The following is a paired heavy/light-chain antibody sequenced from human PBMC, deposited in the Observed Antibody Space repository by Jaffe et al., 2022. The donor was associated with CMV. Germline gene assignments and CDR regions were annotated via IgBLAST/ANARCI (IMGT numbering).Heavy chain of an antibody. CDR2: ISSDGSVK. CDR1: GFTFDSYG. D-gene: IGHD2-21*02. Sequence: QVQLVESGGGVVQPGRSLRLSCAASGFTFDSYGMHWVRQTPGKGLEWVAVISSDGSVKIYADSVKGRFTVSRDNSKNMLNLQMNSLRSEDTAVYFCVRCGGDCYQRAKGMDVWGQGTTVTFSS. J-gene: IGHJ6*02. V-gene: IGHV3-30*03. CDR3: VRCGGDCYQRAKGMDV.
Light chain of an antibody. Sequence: DIQMTQSPSTLSASVGDRVTITCRASQSISDSLAWYQQQPGKAPKLLIYKASSLEGGVPSSFSGSGSGTEFTLTISSLQPDDFATYYCQQYFSYPWTFGQGTKVEIK. J-gene: IGKJ1*01. V-gene: IGKV1-5*03. CDR1: QSISDS. CDR3: QQYFSYPWT. CDR2: KAS.